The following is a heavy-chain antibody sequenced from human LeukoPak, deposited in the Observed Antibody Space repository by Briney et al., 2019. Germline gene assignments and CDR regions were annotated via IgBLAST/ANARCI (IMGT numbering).Heavy chain of an antibody. CDR2: IKQDVSEE. Sequence: GGSLRLSCAASGFTFNHHWMSWVRQAPGKGLEWVANIKQDVSEEYYADSVKGRFTISGDNAKNSLYLQMNSLRPGDSAMYYCARELWELDAFDIWGQGTMVIVSS. D-gene: IGHD3-16*01. J-gene: IGHJ3*02. CDR3: ARELWELDAFDI. V-gene: IGHV3-7*03. CDR1: GFTFNHHW.